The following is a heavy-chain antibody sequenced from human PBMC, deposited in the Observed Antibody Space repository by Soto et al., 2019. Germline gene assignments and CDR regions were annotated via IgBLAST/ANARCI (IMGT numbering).Heavy chain of an antibody. D-gene: IGHD6-13*01. CDR2: IKQDGSEK. J-gene: IGHJ6*02. Sequence: PGGSLRLSXAASGFTFSSYWMSWVRQAPGKGLEWVADIKQDGSEKYYVDSVKGRFTISRDNAKNSLYLQMNSLRAEDTAVYYCARGVMIAAAWYYGMDVWGQGTTVTVSS. CDR1: GFTFSSYW. CDR3: ARGVMIAAAWYYGMDV. V-gene: IGHV3-7*03.